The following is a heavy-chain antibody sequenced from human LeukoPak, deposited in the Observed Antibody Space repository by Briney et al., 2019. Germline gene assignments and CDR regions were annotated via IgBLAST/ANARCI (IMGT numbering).Heavy chain of an antibody. V-gene: IGHV4-59*01. D-gene: IGHD3-3*01. Sequence: PSETLSLTCTVSGGSISSYNWSWIRQPPGKGLEWIGYIYYSGSTNYNPSLKSRVTISVDTSKNQFSLKLSSVTAADTAVYYCARATITYYDYDYWGQGTLVTVSS. J-gene: IGHJ4*02. CDR3: ARATITYYDYDY. CDR2: IYYSGST. CDR1: GGSISSYN.